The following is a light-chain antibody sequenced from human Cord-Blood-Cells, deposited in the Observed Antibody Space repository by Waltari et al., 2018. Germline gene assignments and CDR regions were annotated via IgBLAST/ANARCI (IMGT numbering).Light chain of an antibody. CDR2: AAS. J-gene: IGKJ2*01. CDR1: QSSSSY. V-gene: IGKV1-39*01. Sequence: DIQMTQSPSSLSASVGDRVTITCRASQSSSSYLNWYQQKPGKAPKLLIYAASSLQSGVPSRFSGSGSGTDFTLTISSLQPKDFATYYCQQSYSTPRTFGQGTKLEIK. CDR3: QQSYSTPRT.